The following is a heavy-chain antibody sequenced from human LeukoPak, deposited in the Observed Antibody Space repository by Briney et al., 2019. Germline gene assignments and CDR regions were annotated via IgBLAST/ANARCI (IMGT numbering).Heavy chain of an antibody. CDR2: ITSTGDNT. CDR1: GFSYA. V-gene: IGHV3-23*01. D-gene: IGHD2-21*01. J-gene: IGHJ4*02. Sequence: GGSLGLSCAVSGFSYAMTWVRQAPGKGLECFSVITSTGDNTYYIDSVKGRFTISRDDSKNTLYLQMNSLRVEDTAIYYCAKAGLILHAGYWGQGTLVTVSS. CDR3: AKAGLILHAGY.